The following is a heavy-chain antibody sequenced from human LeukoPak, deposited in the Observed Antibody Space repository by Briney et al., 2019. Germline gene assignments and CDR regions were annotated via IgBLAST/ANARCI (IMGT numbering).Heavy chain of an antibody. CDR2: IRSKAYGGTT. CDR1: GFTFGDYA. V-gene: IGHV3-49*04. CDR3: TRVKYYDFWSGYYLPDY. D-gene: IGHD3-3*01. J-gene: IGHJ4*02. Sequence: GGSLRLSCTASGFTFGDYAMSWVRQAPGKGLEWVGFIRSKAYGGTTEYAASVKGRFTISRDDSKSIAYLQMNSLKTEDTAVYYCTRVKYYDFWSGYYLPDYWGQGTLVTVSS.